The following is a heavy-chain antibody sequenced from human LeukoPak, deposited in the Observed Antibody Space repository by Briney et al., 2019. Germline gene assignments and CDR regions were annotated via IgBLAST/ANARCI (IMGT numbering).Heavy chain of an antibody. J-gene: IGHJ4*02. D-gene: IGHD4-17*01. Sequence: PSETLSLTCTVSGGSISSSSYYWGWIRQPPGKGLEWIGSIYYSGSTYYNPSLKSRVTISVDTSKKQFSLKLSSVTAADTAVYYCARLDYGDYVRYFDYWGQGTLVTVSS. CDR1: GGSISSSSYY. V-gene: IGHV4-39*01. CDR3: ARLDYGDYVRYFDY. CDR2: IYYSGST.